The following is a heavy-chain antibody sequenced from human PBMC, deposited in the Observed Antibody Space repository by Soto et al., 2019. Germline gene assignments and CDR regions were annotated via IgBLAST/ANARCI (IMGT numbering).Heavy chain of an antibody. D-gene: IGHD3-10*01. V-gene: IGHV3-23*01. Sequence: EVQLLESGGGLVQPGGSLRLSCAASGFTFSSYAMSWVRQAPGKGLEWVSAISGSGGSTYYVDSVKGRFTISRDNSQNTLYLQMNSLRAEDTAVYYCAKASWELGSKDLDYWGQGTLVTVSS. J-gene: IGHJ4*02. CDR3: AKASWELGSKDLDY. CDR1: GFTFSSYA. CDR2: ISGSGGST.